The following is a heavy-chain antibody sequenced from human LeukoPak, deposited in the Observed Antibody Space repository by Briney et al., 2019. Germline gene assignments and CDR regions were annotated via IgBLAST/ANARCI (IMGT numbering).Heavy chain of an antibody. CDR2: IYYSGST. D-gene: IGHD2-15*01. CDR3: ARGRVAAASGVPIADY. CDR1: GGSISSSSYY. Sequence: SSETLSLTCTVSGGSISSSSYYWGWIRQPPGKGLEWIGSIYYSGSTNYNPSLKSRVTISVDTSKNQFSLKLSSVTAADTAVYYCARGRVAAASGVPIADYWGQGTLVTVSS. V-gene: IGHV4-39*07. J-gene: IGHJ4*02.